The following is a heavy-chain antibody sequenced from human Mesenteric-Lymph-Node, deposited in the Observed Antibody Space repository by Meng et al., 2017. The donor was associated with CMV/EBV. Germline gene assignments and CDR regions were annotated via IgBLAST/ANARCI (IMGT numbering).Heavy chain of an antibody. V-gene: IGHV3-30*02. D-gene: IGHD3/OR15-3a*01. CDR2: IRYDGVDK. CDR1: GFSFSSYG. CDR3: ARGHDLGNWFDP. Sequence: GESLKISCAASGFSFSSYGFHWVRQAPGKGLEWVTFIRYDGVDKQYADSVKGRFTISRDNSKNTLYLEMNSLRAEDTAVYYCARGHDLGNWFDPWGQGTLVTVSS. J-gene: IGHJ5*02.